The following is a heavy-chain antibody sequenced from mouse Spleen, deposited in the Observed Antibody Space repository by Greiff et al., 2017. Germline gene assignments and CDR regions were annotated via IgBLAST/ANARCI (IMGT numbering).Heavy chain of an antibody. CDR2: IWRGGST. CDR3: AKRYGSSSYAMDY. V-gene: IGHV2-5*01. D-gene: IGHD1-1*01. J-gene: IGHJ4*01. Sequence: VKLVESGPGLVQPSQSLSITCTVSGFSLTSYGVHWVRQSPGKGLEWLGVIWRGGSTDYNAAFMSRLSITKDNSKSQVFFKMNSLQADDTAIYYCAKRYGSSSYAMDYWGQGTSVTVSS. CDR1: GFSLTSYG.